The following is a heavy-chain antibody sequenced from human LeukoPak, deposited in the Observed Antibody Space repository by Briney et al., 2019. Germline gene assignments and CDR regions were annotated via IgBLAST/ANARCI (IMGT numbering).Heavy chain of an antibody. CDR1: GLTLSNYG. Sequence: PGGSLRLSCAVSGLTLSNYGMSWVRQAPGKGLEWVAGISGSGGSTIYADSVKGRFTISRDNPTNTLYLQMNSLRAEDTAVYFCAKRGVVIRVILVGFHKEAYYFDSWGQGALVTVSS. D-gene: IGHD3-22*01. CDR3: AKRGVVIRVILVGFHKEAYYFDS. J-gene: IGHJ4*02. V-gene: IGHV3-23*01. CDR2: ISGSGGST.